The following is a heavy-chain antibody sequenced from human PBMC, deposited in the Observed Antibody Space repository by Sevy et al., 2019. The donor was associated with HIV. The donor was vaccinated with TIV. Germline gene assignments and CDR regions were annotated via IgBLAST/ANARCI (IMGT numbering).Heavy chain of an antibody. Sequence: GGSLRLSCAASGFTFSSYAMNWVRQAPGKGLEWVALISYDGNNKYYADSVKGRFTISRDNSKNTLYLQMNSLRGEDTAFYYCARGLAALPGYYYGLDVSGQGTPVTVSS. J-gene: IGHJ6*02. V-gene: IGHV3-30*04. D-gene: IGHD6-6*01. CDR1: GFTFSSYA. CDR2: ISYDGNNK. CDR3: ARGLAALPGYYYGLDV.